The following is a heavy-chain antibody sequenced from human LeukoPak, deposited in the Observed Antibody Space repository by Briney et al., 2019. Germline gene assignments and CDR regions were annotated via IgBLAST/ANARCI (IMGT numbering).Heavy chain of an antibody. J-gene: IGHJ4*02. V-gene: IGHV6-1*01. CDR3: ARVQIYYDSSGYYYPYYFDY. Sequence: SQTLSLTCAISGDSVSSNSAAWNWIRQSPSRGLEWLGRTYYRSKWYNDYAVSVKSRITINPDTSKNQFSLQLNSVTPEDTAVYYCARVQIYYDSSGYYYPYYFDYWGQGTLVTVSS. D-gene: IGHD3-22*01. CDR2: TYYRSKWYN. CDR1: GDSVSSNSAA.